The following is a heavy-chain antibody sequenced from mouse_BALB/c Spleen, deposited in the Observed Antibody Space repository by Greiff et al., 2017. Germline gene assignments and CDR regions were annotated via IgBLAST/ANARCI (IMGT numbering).Heavy chain of an antibody. Sequence: QVQLQQSGPQLVRPGASVKISCKASGYSFTSYWMHWVKQRPGQGLEWIGMIDPSVSETRLNQKFKAKATLTVDKSSSTAYMQLSSPTSEDSAGYCSARGLRLPFFAYWGQGTLVTVSA. J-gene: IGHJ3*01. V-gene: IGHV1S127*01. CDR3: ARGLRLPFFAY. D-gene: IGHD1-2*01. CDR1: GYSFTSYW. CDR2: IDPSVSET.